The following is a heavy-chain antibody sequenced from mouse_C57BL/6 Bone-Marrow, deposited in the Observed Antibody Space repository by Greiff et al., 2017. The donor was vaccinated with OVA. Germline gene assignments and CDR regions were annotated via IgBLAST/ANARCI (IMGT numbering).Heavy chain of an antibody. J-gene: IGHJ1*03. CDR2: IYPRSGNT. D-gene: IGHD6-1*01. Sequence: VKLQESGAELARPGASVKLSCKASGYTFTSYGISWVKQRTGQGLEWIGEIYPRSGNTYYNEKFKGKATLTADKSSSTAYMELRSLTSEYSAVYFCACFSSLYRSFDVWGTGTTVTVSS. CDR1: GYTFTSYG. V-gene: IGHV1-81*01. CDR3: ACFSSLYRSFDV.